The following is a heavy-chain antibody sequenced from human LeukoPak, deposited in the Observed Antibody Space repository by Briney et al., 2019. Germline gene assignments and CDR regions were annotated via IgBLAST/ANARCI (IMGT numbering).Heavy chain of an antibody. CDR2: RNPNSGNT. J-gene: IGHJ6*03. CDR3: ARGVEGSSSWYYYYYMDV. Sequence: ASVKVSCKASGGTFSSYAISWVRQAPGQGLEWMGWRNPNSGNTGYAQKFQGRVTMTRNTSISTAYMELSSLRSEDTAVYYCARGVEGSSSWYYYYYMDVWGKGTTVTVSS. CDR1: GGTFSSYA. D-gene: IGHD6-13*01. V-gene: IGHV1-8*02.